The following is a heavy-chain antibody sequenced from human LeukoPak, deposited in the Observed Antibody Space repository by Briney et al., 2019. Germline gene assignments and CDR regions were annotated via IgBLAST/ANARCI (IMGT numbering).Heavy chain of an antibody. J-gene: IGHJ4*02. Sequence: GESLKISCQGFGFSFTTYWIGWVRQMPGKGLEWMGLINPGNSDTRYSPSFQGQVTISADRSISTAYLQWSSLRASDTAMFYCVRGRHGCNYDFWGQGTLVTVSS. CDR1: GFSFTTYW. D-gene: IGHD5-24*01. V-gene: IGHV5-51*01. CDR3: VRGRHGCNYDF. CDR2: INPGNSDT.